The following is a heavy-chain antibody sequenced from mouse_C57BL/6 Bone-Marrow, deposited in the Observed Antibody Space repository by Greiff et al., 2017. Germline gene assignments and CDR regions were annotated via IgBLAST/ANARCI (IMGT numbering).Heavy chain of an antibody. V-gene: IGHV1-78*01. D-gene: IGHD1-1*01. CDR3: ARRAYYYGSSLYYAMDY. CDR2: IYPRDGST. CDR1: GYTFTDHT. J-gene: IGHJ4*01. Sequence: VQRVESDAELVKPGASVKISCKVSGYTFTDHTIHWMKQRPEQGLEWIGYIYPRDGSTKYNEKFKGKATLTADKSSSTAYMQLNSLTSEDSAVYFCARRAYYYGSSLYYAMDYWGQGTSVTVSS.